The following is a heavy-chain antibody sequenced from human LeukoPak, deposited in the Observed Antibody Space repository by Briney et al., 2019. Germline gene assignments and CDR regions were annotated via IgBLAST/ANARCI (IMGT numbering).Heavy chain of an antibody. CDR1: GDTFSSYA. D-gene: IGHD3-3*02. V-gene: IGHV1-69*11. CDR3: ARGGIGLGY. CDR2: LIPVLDNS. J-gene: IGHJ4*02. Sequence: ASVKVSCKASGDTFSSYAFNWVRQAPGQGLEWMGRLIPVLDNSNYAPKFQDRVTMTADESTSTVYMKLSSLTSEDTAVYYCARGGIGLGYWGQGTLVTVSS.